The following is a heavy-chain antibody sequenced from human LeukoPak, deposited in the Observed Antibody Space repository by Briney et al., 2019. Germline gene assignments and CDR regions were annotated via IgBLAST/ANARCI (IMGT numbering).Heavy chain of an antibody. CDR2: IGGSGSST. J-gene: IGHJ5*02. Sequence: GGSLRLSCAASGFTFNSYAMSWVRQALGKGLEWVSAIGGSGSSTYYTDSVKGQFTISRDNSKNTLYLQMNSLRAEDTAVYYCATGSGTWGQGTRVTVSS. V-gene: IGHV3-23*01. CDR1: GFTFNSYA. CDR3: ATGSGT.